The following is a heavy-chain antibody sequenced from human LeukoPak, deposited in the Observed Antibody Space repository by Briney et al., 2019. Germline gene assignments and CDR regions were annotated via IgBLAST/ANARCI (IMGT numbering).Heavy chain of an antibody. J-gene: IGHJ4*02. V-gene: IGHV3-48*04. CDR1: GFTFSSYS. CDR3: ASTSSGWYFDY. D-gene: IGHD6-19*01. Sequence: GGSLRLSCAASGFTFSSYSMNWVRQAPGKGLEWVSYISSSGSTIYYADSVKGRFTISRDNAKNSLYLQMNSLRAEDTAVYYCASTSSGWYFDYWGQGTLATVSS. CDR2: ISSSGSTI.